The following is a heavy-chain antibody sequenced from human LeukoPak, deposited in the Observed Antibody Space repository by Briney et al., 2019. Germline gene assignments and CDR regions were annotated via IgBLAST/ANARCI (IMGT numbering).Heavy chain of an antibody. CDR1: GYTFTSYG. D-gene: IGHD3-16*02. CDR2: ISAYNGNT. CDR3: ARDSELSDLWGSYRSYGMDV. Sequence: ASVKASCKASGYTFTSYGISWVRQAPGQGLEWMGWISAYNGNTNYAQKLQGRVTMTTDTSTSTAYMELRSLRSDDTAVYYCARDSELSDLWGSYRSYGMDVWGQGTTVTVSS. V-gene: IGHV1-18*01. J-gene: IGHJ6*02.